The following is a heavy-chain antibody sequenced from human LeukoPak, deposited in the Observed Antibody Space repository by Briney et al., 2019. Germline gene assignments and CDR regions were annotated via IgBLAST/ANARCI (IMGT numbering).Heavy chain of an antibody. D-gene: IGHD6-13*01. CDR2: INPGGTSR. J-gene: IGHJ4*02. Sequence: ASVKVSCKASGYTFTSYYIHWVRQAPGQGLEWVGIINPGGTSRTYAQRFQGRVTLTRDTSTSTVYMEMSSLTSEDTAVYFCAREAGAREGTSSWSGSAHYLDHWGQGTLVTVSS. CDR1: GYTFTSYY. V-gene: IGHV1-46*01. CDR3: AREAGAREGTSSWSGSAHYLDH.